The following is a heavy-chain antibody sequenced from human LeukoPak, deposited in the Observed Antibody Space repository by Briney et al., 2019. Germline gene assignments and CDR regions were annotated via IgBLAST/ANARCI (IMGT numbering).Heavy chain of an antibody. CDR2: ISSSSSYI. J-gene: IGHJ4*02. V-gene: IGHV3-21*01. CDR1: GFTFSSYS. Sequence: GGSLRLSCAASGFTFSSYSMNWVRQAPGKGLEWVSSISSSSSYIYYADSVKGRFTISRDNAKNTLYLQMNSLRAEDTAVYYCARDQPIYCSGGSCYFFDYWGQGTLVTVSS. D-gene: IGHD2-15*01. CDR3: ARDQPIYCSGGSCYFFDY.